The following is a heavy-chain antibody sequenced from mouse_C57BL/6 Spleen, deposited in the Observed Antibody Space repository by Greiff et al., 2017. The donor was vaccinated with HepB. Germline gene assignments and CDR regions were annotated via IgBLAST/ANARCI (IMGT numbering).Heavy chain of an antibody. CDR3: ARDYYGYDVYFDY. CDR1: GYTFTSYW. CDR2: IDPNSGGT. V-gene: IGHV1-72*01. J-gene: IGHJ2*01. Sequence: QVQLKQPGAELVKPGASVKLSCKASGYTFTSYWMHWVKQRPGRGLEWIGRIDPNSGGTKYNEKFKSKATLTVDKPSSTAYMQLSSLTSEDSAVYYCARDYYGYDVYFDYWGQGTTLTVSS. D-gene: IGHD2-2*01.